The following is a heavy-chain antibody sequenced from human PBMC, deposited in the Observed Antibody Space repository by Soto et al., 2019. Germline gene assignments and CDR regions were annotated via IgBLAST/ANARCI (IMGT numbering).Heavy chain of an antibody. CDR2: IYYSGST. D-gene: IGHD5-18*01. V-gene: IGHV4-30-4*01. J-gene: IGHJ5*02. CDR1: GGSISSGDYY. CDR3: ARVYEYSYPNNWFDP. Sequence: TSETLSLTCTVSGGSISSGDYYWSWIRQPPGKGLEWIGYIYYSGSTYYNPSLKSRVTISVDTSKNQFSLKLSSVTAADTAVYYCARVYEYSYPNNWFDPWGQGTLVTVS.